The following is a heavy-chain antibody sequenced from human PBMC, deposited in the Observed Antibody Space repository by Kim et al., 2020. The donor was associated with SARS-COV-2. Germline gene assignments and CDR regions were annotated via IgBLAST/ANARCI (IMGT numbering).Heavy chain of an antibody. J-gene: IGHJ3*02. CDR2: IYYSGST. D-gene: IGHD5-12*01. Sequence: SETLSLTCTVSGGSISSGDYYWSWIRQPPGKGLEWTGYIYYSGSTYYNPSLKSRVTISVDTSKNQFSLKLSSVTAADTAVYYCASEPVDIVAHGGAFDIWGQGTMVTVSS. V-gene: IGHV4-30-4*01. CDR3: ASEPVDIVAHGGAFDI. CDR1: GGSISSGDYY.